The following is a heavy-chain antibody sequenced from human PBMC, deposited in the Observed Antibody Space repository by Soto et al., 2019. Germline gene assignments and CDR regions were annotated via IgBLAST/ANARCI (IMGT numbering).Heavy chain of an antibody. CDR2: IYHSGTT. J-gene: IGHJ4*01. CDR1: GGSISSGGYF. D-gene: IGHD6-6*01. CDR3: ARGEYRGSPPLPSYYLDY. V-gene: IGHV4-31*03. Sequence: QVKLQESGPGLVKPSQTLSLTCSVSGGSISSGGYFWSWIRQHPGKGLEWIGYIYHSGTTHYKPSLSGRLTMSLDTSKNQLSLNLSSVTAVDTAVYYCARGEYRGSPPLPSYYLDYWGHGILVSVSS.